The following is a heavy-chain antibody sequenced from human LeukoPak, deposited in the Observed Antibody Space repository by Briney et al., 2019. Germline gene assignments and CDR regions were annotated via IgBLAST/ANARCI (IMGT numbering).Heavy chain of an antibody. J-gene: IGHJ4*02. V-gene: IGHV1-69*01. CDR1: GGTFSSYA. D-gene: IGHD2-15*01. Sequence: ASVTVSCTASGGTFSSYAISWVRQAPGQGLEWMGGIIPIFGTANYAQKFQGRVTITADESTSTAYMELSSLRSEDTAVYYCAILEDYSVPLDYWGQGTLVTVSS. CDR3: AILEDYSVPLDY. CDR2: IIPIFGTA.